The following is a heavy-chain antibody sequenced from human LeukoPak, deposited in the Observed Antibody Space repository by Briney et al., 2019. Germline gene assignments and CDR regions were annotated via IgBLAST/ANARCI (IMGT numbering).Heavy chain of an antibody. V-gene: IGHV1-18*01. CDR3: ARAVVPAASGMVRGSPSYYYYYMDV. J-gene: IGHJ6*03. D-gene: IGHD2-2*01. Sequence: GASVKVSCKASGYTFTSYGISWVRQAPGQGLEWMGWISAYNGNTNYAQKLQGRVTMTTDTSTSTAYMELRSLRSDDTAVYYCARAVVPAASGMVRGSPSYYYYYMDVWGKGTTVTASS. CDR2: ISAYNGNT. CDR1: GYTFTSYG.